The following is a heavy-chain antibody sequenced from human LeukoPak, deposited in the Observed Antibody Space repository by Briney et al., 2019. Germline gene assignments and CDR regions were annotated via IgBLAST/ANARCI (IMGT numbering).Heavy chain of an antibody. J-gene: IGHJ4*02. CDR3: ARGGLIELWFFDY. CDR2: IIPIVGTA. Sequence: SVKVSCKASGGTFSSYAISWVRQAPGQGLEWMGGIIPIVGTANYAQKFQGRVTITADESTSTAYMELSSLRSEDTAVYFCARGGLIELWFFDYWGQGTLVTVSS. V-gene: IGHV1-69*13. CDR1: GGTFSSYA. D-gene: IGHD5-18*01.